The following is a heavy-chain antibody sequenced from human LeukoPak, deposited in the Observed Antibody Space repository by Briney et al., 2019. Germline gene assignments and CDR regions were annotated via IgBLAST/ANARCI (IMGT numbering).Heavy chain of an antibody. V-gene: IGHV4-34*01. J-gene: IGHJ4*02. CDR2: INPSGST. CDR1: GGAFSGYY. CDR3: VRGSRVYCGGDCYYY. Sequence: SETLSLTCTVFGGAFSGYYWSWIRQPPDKGLEWIGEINPSGSTNYNPSLKTRVTISTDTSKNHFSLNLNSVTAADTGVYYCVRGSRVYCGGDCYYYWGQGTLVTVSS. D-gene: IGHD2-21*02.